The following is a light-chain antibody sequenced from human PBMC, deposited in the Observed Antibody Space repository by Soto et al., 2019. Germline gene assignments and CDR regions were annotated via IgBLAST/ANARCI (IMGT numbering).Light chain of an antibody. J-gene: IGKJ2*01. CDR2: GAS. CDR3: QQYVLSSRLSP. CDR1: QSVTSNS. Sequence: VLTKSPGTLSLSPGERATISCRASQSVTSNSLAWYQQKPEQDPRLCIDGASTRAAGVPDRFSGSGSGTDFTLTSTGRVPEGFAGYYWQQYVLSSRLSPFGQGTKL. V-gene: IGKV3-20*01.